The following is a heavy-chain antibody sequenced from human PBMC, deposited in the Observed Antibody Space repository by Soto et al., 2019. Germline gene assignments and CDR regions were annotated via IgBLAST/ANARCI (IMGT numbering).Heavy chain of an antibody. J-gene: IGHJ6*02. V-gene: IGHV1-69*01. CDR3: ASQVTYYYDSSPLGHYYYGMDV. CDR2: IIPIFGTA. CDR1: GGTFSSYA. Sequence: QVQLEQSGAEVKKPGSSVKVSCKASGGTFSSYAISWVRQAPGQGLEWMGGIIPIFGTANYAQKFQGRVTITADESTSTAYMELSSLRSEDTAVYYCASQVTYYYDSSPLGHYYYGMDVWGQGTTVTVSS. D-gene: IGHD3-22*01.